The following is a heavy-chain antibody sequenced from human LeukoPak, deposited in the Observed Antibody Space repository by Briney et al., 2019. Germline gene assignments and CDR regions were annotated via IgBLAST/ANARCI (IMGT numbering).Heavy chain of an antibody. CDR3: AKKGESLDYYAMDV. D-gene: IGHD3-10*01. V-gene: IGHV3-23*01. J-gene: IGHJ6*02. Sequence: PGGSLRLSCAASGFTFSDHYMDWVRQAPGKGLEWVSSINSGSGGRSYYAVSVEGRFTISRDNSKNTLYLQMNSLRGEDTALYYCAKKGESLDYYAMDVWGQGTTVTVSS. CDR2: INSGSGGRS. CDR1: GFTFSDHY.